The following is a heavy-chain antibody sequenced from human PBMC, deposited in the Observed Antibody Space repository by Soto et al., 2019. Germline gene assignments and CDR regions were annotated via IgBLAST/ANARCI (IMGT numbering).Heavy chain of an antibody. CDR1: GFAFSGYE. Sequence: PGGSLRLSCAASGFAFSGYEMNWFRQAPGKGLEWVSYISISGSTIYYADSVKGRFTTSRDNAKNSLYLQMNSLRVEDTAIYYCAREFRGGWFDPWGQGTLVTVSS. J-gene: IGHJ5*02. CDR3: AREFRGGWFDP. V-gene: IGHV3-48*03. CDR2: ISISGSTI.